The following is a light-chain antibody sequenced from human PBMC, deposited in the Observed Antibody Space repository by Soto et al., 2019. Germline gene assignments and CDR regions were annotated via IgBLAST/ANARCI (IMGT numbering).Light chain of an antibody. V-gene: IGKV3-20*01. CDR2: GAS. CDR1: QSVSSSY. Sequence: EIVLTQSPGTLSLSPGEGATLSCRASQSVSSSYIAWYQQRPGRTPSLLIYGASIRATGIPDRFSGSGSGTHFTLTISRLEPGDFAVYYCQHFGGTTFTFGQGTRLEIK. J-gene: IGKJ5*01. CDR3: QHFGGTTFT.